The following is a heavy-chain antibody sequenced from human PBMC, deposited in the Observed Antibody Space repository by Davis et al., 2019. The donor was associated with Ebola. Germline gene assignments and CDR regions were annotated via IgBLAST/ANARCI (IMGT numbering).Heavy chain of an antibody. Sequence: AASVKVSCKASGYTFTSYDINWVRQATGQGLEWMGWMNPNSGNTNYAQKLQGRVTMTTDTSTSTAYMELRSLRSDDTAVYYCARVLPPRGMDVWGQGTTVTVSS. J-gene: IGHJ6*02. CDR1: GYTFTSYD. D-gene: IGHD3-10*01. CDR3: ARVLPPRGMDV. CDR2: MNPNSGNT. V-gene: IGHV1-18*01.